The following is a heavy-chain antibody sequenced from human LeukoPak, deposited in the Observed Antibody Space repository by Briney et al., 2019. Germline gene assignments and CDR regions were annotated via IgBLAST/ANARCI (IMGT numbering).Heavy chain of an antibody. CDR3: ANGRGPNTGPTLDY. J-gene: IGHJ4*02. D-gene: IGHD2-15*01. CDR2: ISGSGGNT. CDR1: GLTFSSCS. V-gene: IGHV3-23*01. Sequence: PGGSLRLSCAASGLTFSSCSMTWVRQAPGKGLEWVSCISGSGGNTYYADSVKGRFTISRDNPKNTLYLQLNSLRAEDTAIYYCANGRGPNTGPTLDYWGQGTLVTVSS.